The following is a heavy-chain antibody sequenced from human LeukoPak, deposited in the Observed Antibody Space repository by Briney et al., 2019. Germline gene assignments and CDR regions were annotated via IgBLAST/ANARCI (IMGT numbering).Heavy chain of an antibody. CDR1: GGSISSNYYY. J-gene: IGHJ4*02. CDR2: IYYSGYT. Sequence: PSETLSLTCTVSGGSISSNYYYWGWIRQPPGKGLEWIGSIYYSGYTYYNPSLKSRVTISVDTSNNQFSLKLSSVTAADTAIYYCASEYCSGDSCEGGHFDYWGQGTLVTVSS. V-gene: IGHV4-39*07. D-gene: IGHD2-15*01. CDR3: ASEYCSGDSCEGGHFDY.